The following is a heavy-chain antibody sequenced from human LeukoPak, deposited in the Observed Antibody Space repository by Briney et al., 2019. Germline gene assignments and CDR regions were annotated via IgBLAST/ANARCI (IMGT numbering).Heavy chain of an antibody. Sequence: GRSLRLSCAASGFTFDDYAMHWVRQAPGKGLEWVSGISWNGGSIDYADSVKGRFTISRDNAKNSLYLQMNSLRPEDMALYYCAKSTWGQSGSSLYFDYWGQGALVTVSS. J-gene: IGHJ4*02. V-gene: IGHV3-9*03. D-gene: IGHD1-26*01. CDR3: AKSTWGQSGSSLYFDY. CDR1: GFTFDDYA. CDR2: ISWNGGSI.